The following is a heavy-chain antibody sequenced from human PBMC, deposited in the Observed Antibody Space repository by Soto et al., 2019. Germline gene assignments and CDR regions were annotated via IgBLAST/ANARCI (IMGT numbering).Heavy chain of an antibody. CDR3: ARGYSSDWYPYY. CDR1: GDSVSSGGYY. Sequence: QVQLQESGPGLVKPSETLSLTCTVSGDSVSSGGYYWSWIRQPPGKGLEWIGYIYYSGSTNYNPSLKSRVTISVDTSKNQFSLMLRSVTAADTAVYYCARGYSSDWYPYYGGQGTLVTVSS. V-gene: IGHV4-61*08. J-gene: IGHJ4*02. CDR2: IYYSGST. D-gene: IGHD6-19*01.